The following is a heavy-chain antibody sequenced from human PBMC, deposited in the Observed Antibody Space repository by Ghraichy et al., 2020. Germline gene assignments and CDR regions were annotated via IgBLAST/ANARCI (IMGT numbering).Heavy chain of an antibody. D-gene: IGHD3-10*01. Sequence: ASVKVSCKASGYSFTSYGIAWVRQAPGQGLEWLGWISANNGNTNYAQKIQGRVTMTTDTSTSTAYMELRSLRSDDTAVYFCARDHTAGSGSYLYWGEGTLVFVSA. CDR3: ARDHTAGSGSYLY. V-gene: IGHV1-18*01. CDR2: ISANNGNT. J-gene: IGHJ4*02. CDR1: GYSFTSYG.